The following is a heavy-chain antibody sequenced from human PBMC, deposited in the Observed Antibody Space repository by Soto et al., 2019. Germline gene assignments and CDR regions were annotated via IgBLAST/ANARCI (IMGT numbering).Heavy chain of an antibody. J-gene: IGHJ6*03. CDR3: ARVKVDYYYYMDV. Sequence: SETLSLTCTVSGGSISSYYWSWIRQPPGKGLEWIGYIYYSGSTNYNPSLKSRVTISVDTSKNQFSLKLSSVTAADTAVYYCARVKVDYYYYMDVWGKGTTVTVSS. CDR1: GGSISSYY. CDR2: IYYSGST. V-gene: IGHV4-59*01.